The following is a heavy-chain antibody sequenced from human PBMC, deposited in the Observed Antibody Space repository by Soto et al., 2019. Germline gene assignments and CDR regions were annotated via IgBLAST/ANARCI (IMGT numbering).Heavy chain of an antibody. Sequence: QVQLQESGPGLVKPSQTLSLTCTVSGGSISSGGYYWSWIRQHPGKGLAWIGYIYYSGSTYYNPSRKSRVTISVDTSKNQLSLKLSSVTAADTAVYYCARETRGYDFGSGYYYYGMDVWGQVTTVTVAS. CDR3: ARETRGYDFGSGYYYYGMDV. CDR1: GGSISSGGYY. V-gene: IGHV4-31*03. CDR2: IYYSGST. J-gene: IGHJ6*02. D-gene: IGHD3-3*01.